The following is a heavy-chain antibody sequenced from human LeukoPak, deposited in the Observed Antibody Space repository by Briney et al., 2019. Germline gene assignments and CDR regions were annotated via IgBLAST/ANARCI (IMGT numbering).Heavy chain of an antibody. V-gene: IGHV1-46*01. D-gene: IGHD6-13*01. CDR1: GYTFTSYY. J-gene: IGHJ4*02. CDR3: ALVAAAGTFFDY. CDR2: INPSGGST. Sequence: ASVKVTCKASGYTFTSYYMHWVRQAPGQGLEWMGIINPSGGSTSYAQKFQGRVTMTRDTSTSTVYMELSSLRSEDTAVYYCALVAAAGTFFDYWGQGTLVTVSS.